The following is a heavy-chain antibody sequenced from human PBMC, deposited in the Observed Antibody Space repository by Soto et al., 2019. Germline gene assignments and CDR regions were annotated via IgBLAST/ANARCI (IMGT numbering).Heavy chain of an antibody. CDR3: ARAIKRWEVNYYFDY. CDR1: GSTFNNFA. V-gene: IGHV1-69*06. J-gene: IGHJ4*02. Sequence: QVVLLQSGAEVKEPGSSVRVSCKVSGSTFNNFAFSWVRQAPGHGPEWMGGIVVISNTADYSQRFQDRVTITADTSTNTLYMELGGLTFGDTAVYYCARAIKRWEVNYYFDYWGQGTLVTVSS. D-gene: IGHD1-26*01. CDR2: IVVISNTA.